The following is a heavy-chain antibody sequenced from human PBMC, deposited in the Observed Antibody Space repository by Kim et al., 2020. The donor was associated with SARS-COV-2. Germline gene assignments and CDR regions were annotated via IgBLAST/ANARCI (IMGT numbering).Heavy chain of an antibody. CDR1: GFTFSSYA. CDR2: ISYDGSNK. D-gene: IGHD3-10*01. V-gene: IGHV3-30*04. Sequence: GSLRLSCAASGFTFSSYAMHWVRQAPGKGLEWVAVISYDGSNKYYADSVKGRFTISRDNSKNTLYLQMNSLRAEDTAVYYCARTTSGSYWGTFDYWGQGTLVTVSS. J-gene: IGHJ4*02. CDR3: ARTTSGSYWGTFDY.